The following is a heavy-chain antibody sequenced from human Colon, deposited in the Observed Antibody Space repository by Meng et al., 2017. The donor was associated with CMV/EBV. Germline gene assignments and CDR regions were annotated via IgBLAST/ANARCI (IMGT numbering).Heavy chain of an antibody. CDR2: VSYTGST. D-gene: IGHD3/OR15-3a*01. CDR1: GGPISGHF. CDR3: ARVFSSFWTWFDP. V-gene: IGHV4-59*11. J-gene: IGHJ5*02. Sequence: SETLSLTCTVSGGPISGHFWSWIRQSPEKGLEWIGSVSYTGSTNYNPSLKSRVIISLDTSKNQFSLKVTSVTAADTAIYYCARVFSSFWTWFDPWGQGTQVTVSS.